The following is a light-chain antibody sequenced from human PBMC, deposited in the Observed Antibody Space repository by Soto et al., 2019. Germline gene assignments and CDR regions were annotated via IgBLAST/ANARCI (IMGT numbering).Light chain of an antibody. Sequence: DIQMTQSPSTLSASVGDRVTITCRASQSISTWLAWYQQEPGKAPKLLIYKASSLESGVPSRFRGSGSGTEFTLTISSLQPDDFATYYCQQYNSYPGTFGKGTKVEIK. CDR2: KAS. V-gene: IGKV1-5*03. CDR1: QSISTW. J-gene: IGKJ1*01. CDR3: QQYNSYPGT.